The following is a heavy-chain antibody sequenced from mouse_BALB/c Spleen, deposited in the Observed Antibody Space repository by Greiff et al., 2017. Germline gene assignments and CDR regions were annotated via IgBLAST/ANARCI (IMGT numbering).Heavy chain of an antibody. CDR3: ARGGYGPYLDD. D-gene: IGHD2-10*02. CDR2: ISTYYGNT. Sequence: VQLQQSGPELVRPGVSVKISCKGSSYTFTDYAMHWVKQSHAKSLEWIGVISTYYGNTNYNQKFKGKATMTVDKSSSTAYMELARSTSEDSAVYYCARGGYGPYLDDWGQGTTLTVSA. J-gene: IGHJ2*01. V-gene: IGHV1-67*01. CDR1: SYTFTDYA.